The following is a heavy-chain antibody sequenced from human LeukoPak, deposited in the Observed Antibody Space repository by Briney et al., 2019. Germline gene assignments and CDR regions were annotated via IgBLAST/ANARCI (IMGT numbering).Heavy chain of an antibody. CDR1: GFTFSRYW. CDR3: LTIVETTTGAFDI. CDR2: LNADDKTT. Sequence: GGSLRLSCAASGFTFSRYWLHWVRQPPGKGLVWLSRLNADDKTTSYADSVKGRLTTSGDDARKTPYLQMNSLSAEDTAVYYCLTIVETTTGAFDIWGQGAMVTVSS. V-gene: IGHV3-74*01. D-gene: IGHD5-18*01. J-gene: IGHJ3*02.